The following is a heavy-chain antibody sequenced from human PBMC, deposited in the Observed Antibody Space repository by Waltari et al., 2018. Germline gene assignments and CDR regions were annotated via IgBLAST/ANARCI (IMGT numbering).Heavy chain of an antibody. D-gene: IGHD2-15*01. CDR1: GGTFSSYA. CDR3: ARDPGYCSGGSCYSGGWFDP. V-gene: IGHV1-69*01. Sequence: QVQLVQSGAEVKKPGSSVKVSCKASGGTFSSYAISWVRQAPGQGLEWMGGIIPIFGTANDAQKFQGRVTMTADESTSTAYMELSSLRSEDTAVYYCARDPGYCSGGSCYSGGWFDPWGQGTLVTVSS. CDR2: IIPIFGTA. J-gene: IGHJ5*02.